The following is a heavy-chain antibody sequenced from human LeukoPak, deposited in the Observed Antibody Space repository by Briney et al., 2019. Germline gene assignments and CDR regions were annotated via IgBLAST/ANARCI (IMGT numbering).Heavy chain of an antibody. CDR1: GGSISSYY. Sequence: SETLSLTCTVSGGSISSYYWSWIRQPPGKGLEWIGYIYYSGSTNYNPSLKSRVTISVDTSKNQFSLKLSSVTAADTAVYYCARGYCSGGSCYFQGSYYFDYWGQGTLVTVSS. J-gene: IGHJ4*02. V-gene: IGHV4-59*01. CDR3: ARGYCSGGSCYFQGSYYFDY. D-gene: IGHD2-15*01. CDR2: IYYSGST.